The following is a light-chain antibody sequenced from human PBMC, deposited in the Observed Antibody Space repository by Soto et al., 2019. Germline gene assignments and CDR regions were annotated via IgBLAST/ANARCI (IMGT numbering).Light chain of an antibody. Sequence: QSALTQPPSASGSPGQSVTISCTGTSSDVGGYNYVSWYQQHPDKAPKLMIYEVTKRPSGVPDRFSGSKSVNTASLTVSGLQAEDEADYYCSSYAGSNNFDVFGTGTKVTVL. J-gene: IGLJ1*01. CDR1: SSDVGGYNY. CDR3: SSYAGSNNFDV. V-gene: IGLV2-8*01. CDR2: EVT.